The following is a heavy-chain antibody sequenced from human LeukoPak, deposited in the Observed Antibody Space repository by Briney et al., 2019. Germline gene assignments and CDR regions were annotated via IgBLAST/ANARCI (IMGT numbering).Heavy chain of an antibody. Sequence: GGSLRLSCAASGFTFSSYGMQWFRQAPDKGLEWVAAISNDGSNKYYADSVKGRFTISRDNSKNTLYLQMNSLRAEDTAVYYCAKDRPTTGYCSGGSCYVGYGSGTLDYWGQGTLVTVSS. J-gene: IGHJ4*02. D-gene: IGHD2-15*01. CDR1: GFTFSSYG. V-gene: IGHV3-30*18. CDR2: ISNDGSNK. CDR3: AKDRPTTGYCSGGSCYVGYGSGTLDY.